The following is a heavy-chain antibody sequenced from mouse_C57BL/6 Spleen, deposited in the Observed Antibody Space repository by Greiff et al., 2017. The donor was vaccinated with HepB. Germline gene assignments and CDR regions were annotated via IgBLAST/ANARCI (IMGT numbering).Heavy chain of an antibody. J-gene: IGHJ3*01. CDR1: GYTFTSYW. V-gene: IGHV1-61*01. D-gene: IGHD2-1*01. CDR3: ARGGYGNSNVAY. Sequence: VQLQQSGAELVRPGSSVKLSCKASGYTFTSYWMDWVKQRPGQGLEWIGNIYPSASETHYNQKFKDKATLTVDKSSSTAYLQLSSLTSEDSAVYYCARGGYGNSNVAYWGQGTLVTVSA. CDR2: IYPSASET.